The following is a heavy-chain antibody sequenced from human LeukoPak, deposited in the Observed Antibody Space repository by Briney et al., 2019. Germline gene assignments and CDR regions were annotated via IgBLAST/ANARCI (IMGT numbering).Heavy chain of an antibody. V-gene: IGHV3-21*01. CDR1: GFTFSSYS. J-gene: IGHJ4*02. CDR2: ISSSSSYI. CDR3: ARYRSGWGFDY. Sequence: GGSLRLSCAASGFTFSSYSMNWVRQAPGKGLEWVSSISSSSSYIYYADSVKGRFTISRDNAKNSPYLQMNSLRAEDTAVYYCARYRSGWGFDYWGQGTLVAVSS. D-gene: IGHD6-19*01.